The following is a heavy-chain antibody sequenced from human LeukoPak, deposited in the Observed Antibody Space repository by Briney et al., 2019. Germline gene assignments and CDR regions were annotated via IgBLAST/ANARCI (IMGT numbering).Heavy chain of an antibody. CDR3: ARVGDGSGSYYNVDWFDP. Sequence: GGSLRLSCAASGFTVSSNYMSWVRQAPGKGLEWGSVIYSGGSTYYADSVKGRFTISRDNSKNTLYLQMNSLRAEDTAVYYCARVGDGSGSYYNVDWFDPWGQGTLVTVSS. CDR1: GFTVSSNY. D-gene: IGHD3-10*01. J-gene: IGHJ5*02. V-gene: IGHV3-53*01. CDR2: IYSGGST.